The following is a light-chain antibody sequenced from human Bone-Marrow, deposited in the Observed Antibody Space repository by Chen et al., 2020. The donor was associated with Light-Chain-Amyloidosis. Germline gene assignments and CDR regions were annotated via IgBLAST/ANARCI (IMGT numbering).Light chain of an antibody. V-gene: IGKV3-20*01. Sequence: EIVLTQSPGTLSLSPGEGANLSCRASQTISSNYLTWYQQKFGQAPRLLIYGSSSGATGIPDRFTGSGSGTDFTLTINRLEPEDFAVYYCQQYGTSPLTVGGGTKVKIK. CDR3: QQYGTSPLT. CDR2: GSS. CDR1: QTISSNY. J-gene: IGKJ4*01.